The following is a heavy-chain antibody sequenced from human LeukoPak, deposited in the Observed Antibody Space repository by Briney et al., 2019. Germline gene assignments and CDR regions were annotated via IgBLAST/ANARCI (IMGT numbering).Heavy chain of an antibody. J-gene: IGHJ4*02. CDR2: IYYSGST. V-gene: IGHV4-59*08. Sequence: GSLILSCAASGFTVSSNYMSWIRQPPGKGLEWIGYIYYSGSTNYNPSLKSRVTISVDTSKNQFSLKLSSVTAADTAVYYCARYYCSGGSCYHPGFDYWGQGTLVTVSS. CDR3: ARYYCSGGSCYHPGFDY. D-gene: IGHD2-15*01. CDR1: GFTVSSNY.